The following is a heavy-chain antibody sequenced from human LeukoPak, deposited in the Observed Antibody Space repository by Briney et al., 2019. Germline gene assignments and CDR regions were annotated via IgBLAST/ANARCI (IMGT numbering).Heavy chain of an antibody. V-gene: IGHV4-59*01. D-gene: IGHD6-13*01. CDR2: IYYSGST. CDR1: GGSISSYY. CDR3: ARGYLSSWYFDY. J-gene: IGHJ4*02. Sequence: SSETLSLTCTVSGGSISSYYWSWIRQPPGEGLEWIGYIYYSGSTNYNPSLKSRVTISVDTSKNQFSLKLSSVTAADTAVYYCARGYLSSWYFDYWGQGTLVTVSS.